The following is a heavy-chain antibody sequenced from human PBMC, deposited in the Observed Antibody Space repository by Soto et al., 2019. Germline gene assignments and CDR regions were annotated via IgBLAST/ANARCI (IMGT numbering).Heavy chain of an antibody. CDR3: ASPMTTGNSFDY. CDR2: ISYDGSNK. J-gene: IGHJ4*02. D-gene: IGHD4-4*01. Sequence: QVQLVESGGGVVQPGRSLRLSCAAAGFTFSSYAMHWVRQAPGKGLEWVAVISYDGSNKYYADSVKGRFTISRDNSKNTLYLQMNSLRAEDTAVCYCASPMTTGNSFDYWGQGTLVTVSS. CDR1: GFTFSSYA. V-gene: IGHV3-30-3*01.